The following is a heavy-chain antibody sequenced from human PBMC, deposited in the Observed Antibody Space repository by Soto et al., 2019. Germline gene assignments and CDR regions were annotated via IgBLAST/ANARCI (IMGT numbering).Heavy chain of an antibody. D-gene: IGHD4-17*01. Sequence: PGGSLRLSCAASGFTFDDYAMHWVRQAPGKGLEWVSGISWNSGSIGYADSVKGRFTISRDNAKNSLYLQMNSLRAEDTALYYCAKDYDHMTNGMDVWGQGTTVTVSS. CDR2: ISWNSGSI. CDR3: AKDYDHMTNGMDV. CDR1: GFTFDDYA. V-gene: IGHV3-9*01. J-gene: IGHJ6*02.